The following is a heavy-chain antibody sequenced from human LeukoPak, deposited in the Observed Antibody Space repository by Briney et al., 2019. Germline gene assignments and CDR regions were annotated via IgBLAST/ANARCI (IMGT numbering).Heavy chain of an antibody. CDR3: ARGLAGTTDY. CDR1: GGSFGGYY. CDR2: INHSGST. Sequence: SETLSLTCAVYGGSFGGYYWSWIRQPPGKGLEWIGEINHSGSTNYNPSLKSRVTISVDTSKNQFSLKLSSVTAADTAVYYCARGLAGTTDYWGQGTLVTVSS. J-gene: IGHJ4*02. D-gene: IGHD1-7*01. V-gene: IGHV4-34*01.